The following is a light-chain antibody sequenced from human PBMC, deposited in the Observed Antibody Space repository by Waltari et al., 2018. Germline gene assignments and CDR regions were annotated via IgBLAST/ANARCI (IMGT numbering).Light chain of an antibody. CDR1: TRARRGYTH. Sequence: QSALTQPASVSGSPGPSITIPSPGTTRARRGYTHSPWYPHHPGKAPKLIIYDVSNRPSGVSNRFSGSKSGNTASLTISGLQAEDEADYYCSSYTSSFTEVFGGGTKLTVL. V-gene: IGLV2-14*03. CDR2: DVS. J-gene: IGLJ3*02. CDR3: SSYTSSFTEV.